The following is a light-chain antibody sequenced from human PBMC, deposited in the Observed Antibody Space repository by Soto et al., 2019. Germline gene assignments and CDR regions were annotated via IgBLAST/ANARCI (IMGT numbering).Light chain of an antibody. CDR2: DAS. V-gene: IGKV1-5*01. CDR3: QQYNNWT. J-gene: IGKJ1*01. CDR1: QSISSW. Sequence: DIQMTQCPSTLSASVGDRVTITCRASQSISSWLAWYQQKPGKAPKLLIYDASSLESGVPSRFSGSGSGTEFTLAISSLQPDDFATYHCQQYNNWTFGQGTKV.